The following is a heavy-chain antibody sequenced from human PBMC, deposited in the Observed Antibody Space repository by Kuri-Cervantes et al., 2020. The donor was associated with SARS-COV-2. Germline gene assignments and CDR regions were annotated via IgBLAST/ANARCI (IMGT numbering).Heavy chain of an antibody. CDR3: VRDGDHWNFDY. CDR2: INPDGSYT. J-gene: IGHJ4*02. CDR1: GFTFSNAW. Sequence: GESLKISCAASGFTFSNAWIHWVRRAPGKGLVWVSRINPDGSYTNNADSVKGRFTLSRDNAKNMLFLQMNSLRAEDTAVYYCVRDGDHWNFDYWGQGTLVTVSS. V-gene: IGHV3-74*01. D-gene: IGHD1-1*01.